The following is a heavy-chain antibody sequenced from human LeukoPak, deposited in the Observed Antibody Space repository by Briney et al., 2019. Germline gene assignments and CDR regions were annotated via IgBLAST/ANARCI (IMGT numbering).Heavy chain of an antibody. Sequence: GGSLRLFCAASGFTFSSYGMHWVRQAPGKGLEWVAVISYDGSNKYYADSVKGRFTISRDNSKNTLFLQMNSLRAEDTALYYCARVNKGYCSGGSCSGDYWGQGTLVTVSS. CDR2: ISYDGSNK. D-gene: IGHD2-15*01. CDR1: GFTFSSYG. CDR3: ARVNKGYCSGGSCSGDY. J-gene: IGHJ4*02. V-gene: IGHV3-30*03.